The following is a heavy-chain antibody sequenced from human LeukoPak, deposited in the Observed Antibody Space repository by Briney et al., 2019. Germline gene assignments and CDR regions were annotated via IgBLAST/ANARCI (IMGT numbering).Heavy chain of an antibody. CDR1: GGSFSGYY. J-gene: IGHJ6*03. V-gene: IGHV4-34*01. CDR3: ARDPGIMVRGSRRGYDGNYYYMDV. Sequence: PSETLSLTCAVYGGSFSGYYWTWIRQPPGKGLEWIGEINHGGTTNYNPSLKSRVTISVDTSKNQFSLKLSSVTAAETAVYYCARDPGIMVRGSRRGYDGNYYYMDVWGKGTTVTISS. D-gene: IGHD3-10*01. CDR2: INHGGTT.